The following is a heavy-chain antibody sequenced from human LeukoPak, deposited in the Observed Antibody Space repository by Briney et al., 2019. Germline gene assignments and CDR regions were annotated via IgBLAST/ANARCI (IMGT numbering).Heavy chain of an antibody. CDR2: IHYTGNT. V-gene: IGHV4-39*07. CDR3: ARAPPDSSGWYVGHYYYYMDV. CDR1: GGSIGGSSSH. Sequence: SETLSLTCTVSGGSIGGSSSHWAWVRQSPGKGLGWHGSIHYTGNTYYNPSLKSRVTMSVEASANQFSLRLRSVTAADTAVYYCARAPPDSSGWYVGHYYYYMDVWGKGTTVTVSS. D-gene: IGHD6-13*01. J-gene: IGHJ6*03.